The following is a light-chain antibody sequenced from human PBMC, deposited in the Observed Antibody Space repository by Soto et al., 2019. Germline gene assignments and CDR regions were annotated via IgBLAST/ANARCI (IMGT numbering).Light chain of an antibody. J-gene: IGKJ1*01. CDR1: QGISHY. CDR3: QKYDRVPGT. Sequence: DIQMTQSPSSLSASGGDRVSITCRASQGISHYLAWYQQKPGKVPKLLIYEASTLQSGVPSRFSGSGSGTDFTITISSLQPEDVATYYCQKYDRVPGTFGQGTKVEI. CDR2: EAS. V-gene: IGKV1-27*01.